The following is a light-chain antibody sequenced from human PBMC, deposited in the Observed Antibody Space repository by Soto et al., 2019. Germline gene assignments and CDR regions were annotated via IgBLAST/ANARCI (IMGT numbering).Light chain of an antibody. J-gene: IGKJ1*01. V-gene: IGKV3-20*01. CDR1: QTVTRSY. CDR2: GAS. CDR3: QQYGTSPRT. Sequence: EIVLTQSPGTMSLSPGERVTLSCRASQTVTRSYLAWYQQKPGQAPRLLIYGASIRATGIPDRFSGSGSGTDFTLTISRLEPEDFVVYYCQQYGTSPRTFGQGTKVAIK.